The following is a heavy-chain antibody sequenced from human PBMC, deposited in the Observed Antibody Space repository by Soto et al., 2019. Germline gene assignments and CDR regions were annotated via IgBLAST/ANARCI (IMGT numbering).Heavy chain of an antibody. CDR3: AKGGRQWLVTSDFNY. J-gene: IGHJ4*02. D-gene: IGHD6-19*01. V-gene: IGHV3-30*18. CDR2: VYHDGRNT. Sequence: GGAPRPPLGAPGGTLSDDAIHLCRQAPGKGLEWVAVVYHDGRNTHYADSVKGRFTISRDSSKNTVSLEMTSLRAEDTAVYYCAKGGRQWLVTSDFNYWGQGA. CDR1: GGTLSDDA.